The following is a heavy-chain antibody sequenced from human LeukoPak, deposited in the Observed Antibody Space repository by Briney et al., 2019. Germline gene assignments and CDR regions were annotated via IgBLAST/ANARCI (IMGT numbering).Heavy chain of an antibody. CDR3: AKAGTYYYDSSGYYY. CDR2: ISWNSGSI. Sequence: PGGSLRLSCAASGFTFDDYAMHWVRQAPGKGLEWVSGISWNSGSIGYADPVKGRFTISRDNAKNSLYLQMNSLRAEDTALYYCAKAGTYYYDSSGYYYWGQGTLVTVSS. D-gene: IGHD3-22*01. V-gene: IGHV3-9*01. CDR1: GFTFDDYA. J-gene: IGHJ4*02.